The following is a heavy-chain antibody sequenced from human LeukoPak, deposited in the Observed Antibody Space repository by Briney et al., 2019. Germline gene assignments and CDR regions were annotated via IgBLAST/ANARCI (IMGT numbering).Heavy chain of an antibody. J-gene: IGHJ4*02. D-gene: IGHD5-24*01. CDR3: ARRDGYNFYFDY. Sequence: QSGGSLRLSCAASGFTVSSNYMSWVRQAPGKGLEWVSVIYSGGSTYYADSVKGRFTISRDNSKNTPYLQMNSLRAEDTAVYYCARRDGYNFYFDYWGQGTLVTVSS. CDR2: IYSGGST. V-gene: IGHV3-66*01. CDR1: GFTVSSNY.